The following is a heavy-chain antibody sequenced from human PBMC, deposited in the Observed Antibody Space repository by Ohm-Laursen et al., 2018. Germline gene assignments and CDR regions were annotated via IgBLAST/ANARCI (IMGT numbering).Heavy chain of an antibody. V-gene: IGHV3-30*18. D-gene: IGHD3-3*01. Sequence: SLRLSCAASGFTFSSYGMHWVRQAPGKGLEWVAVISYDGSNKYYADSVKGRFTISRDNSKNTLHLQMNSLRAEDTAVYYCAKPGFPFWSGSLYYYYGMDVWGQGTTVTVSS. CDR3: AKPGFPFWSGSLYYYYGMDV. CDR2: ISYDGSNK. CDR1: GFTFSSYG. J-gene: IGHJ6*02.